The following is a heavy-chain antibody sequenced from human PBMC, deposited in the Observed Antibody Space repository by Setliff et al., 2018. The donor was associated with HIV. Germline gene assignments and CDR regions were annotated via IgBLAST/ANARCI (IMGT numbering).Heavy chain of an antibody. D-gene: IGHD6-13*01. CDR1: GFTFTNYY. Sequence: PGGTLRRKGAASGFTFTNYYMSWIRQAPGKGLELLSYISVSGTDIKYADSVKGRFTISRDNAKNSLYLQMNSLRAEDTAVYYCATDRGAAAGNGCYFDYWGQGTLVTVSS. CDR2: ISVSGTDI. V-gene: IGHV3-11*04. CDR3: ATDRGAAAGNGCYFDY. J-gene: IGHJ4*02.